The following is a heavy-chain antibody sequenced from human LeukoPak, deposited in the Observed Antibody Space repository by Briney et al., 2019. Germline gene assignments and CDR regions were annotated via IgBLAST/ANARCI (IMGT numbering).Heavy chain of an antibody. CDR3: ASGDDYGDY. CDR1: GGSFSGYY. J-gene: IGHJ4*02. V-gene: IGHV4-34*01. CDR2: INHRGST. Sequence: KTSETLSLTCAVYGGSFSGYYWSWIRQPPGKGLEWIGEINHRGSTNYNPSLKSRVTISVDTFKNQFSLKLSSVTAADTAVYYCASGDDYGDYWGQGTLVTVSS.